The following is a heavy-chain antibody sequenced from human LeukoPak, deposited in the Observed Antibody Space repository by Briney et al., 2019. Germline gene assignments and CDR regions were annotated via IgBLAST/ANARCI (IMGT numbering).Heavy chain of an antibody. CDR1: GFTFSSYS. J-gene: IGHJ6*03. CDR2: ISSSSSYI. V-gene: IGHV3-21*01. Sequence: GGSLRLSCAASGFTFSSYSMNWVRQAPGKGLEWVSSISSSSSYIYYADSVKGRFTISRDNAKNSLYLQMNSLRAEDTAVYYCARDPYSGGYGAYYYYYMDVWGKGTTVTVSS. D-gene: IGHD6-19*01. CDR3: ARDPYSGGYGAYYYYYMDV.